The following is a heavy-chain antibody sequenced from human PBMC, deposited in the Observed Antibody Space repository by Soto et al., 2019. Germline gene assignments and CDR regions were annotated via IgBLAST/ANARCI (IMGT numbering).Heavy chain of an antibody. CDR1: GGSFGNYY. Sequence: QVQLQESGPGLVKPSETLSLACTVSGGSFGNYYWSWIRQPPGKGLEWIGYIYYRGSTNYNPSLKSRATISIDTSKHQLALRLSSVTAADSAVYYCAAGLFVPDNYFSYGVDVWGQGTAVTISS. CDR2: IYYRGST. CDR3: AAGLFVPDNYFSYGVDV. J-gene: IGHJ6*02. D-gene: IGHD2-21*01. V-gene: IGHV4-59*01.